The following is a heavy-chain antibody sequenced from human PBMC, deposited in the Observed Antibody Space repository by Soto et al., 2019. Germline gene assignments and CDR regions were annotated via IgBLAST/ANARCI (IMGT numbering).Heavy chain of an antibody. D-gene: IGHD2-15*01. J-gene: IGHJ4*02. CDR2: INHSGST. V-gene: IGHV4-34*01. Sequence: QVQLQQWGAGLLKPSETLSLTCAVYGGSFSGYYWSWIRQPPGKGLEWIGEINHSGSTNYNPSLKSRVTISVDTSKTQCSLKLSSVTAADTAVYYCAQGLPPNDYWGQGTLVTVSS. CDR3: AQGLPPNDY. CDR1: GGSFSGYY.